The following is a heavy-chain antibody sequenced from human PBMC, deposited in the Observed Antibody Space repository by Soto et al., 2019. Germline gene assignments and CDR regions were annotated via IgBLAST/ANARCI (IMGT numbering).Heavy chain of an antibody. V-gene: IGHV3-30*18. CDR3: AKDRDIVVVPAAMVGLGY. Sequence: VQLVESGGGVVQPGRSLRLSCAASGFTFSSYGMHWVRQAPGKGLEWVAVISYDGSNKYYADSVKGRFTISRDNSKNTLYLQMNSLRAEDTAVYYCAKDRDIVVVPAAMVGLGYWGQGTLVTVSS. CDR2: ISYDGSNK. D-gene: IGHD2-2*01. J-gene: IGHJ4*02. CDR1: GFTFSSYG.